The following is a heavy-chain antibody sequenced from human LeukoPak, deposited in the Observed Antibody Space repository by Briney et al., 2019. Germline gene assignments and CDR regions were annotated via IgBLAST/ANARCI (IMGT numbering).Heavy chain of an antibody. CDR1: GFTLSSNY. CDR3: ARDRLHYDSLTGYPAD. J-gene: IGHJ4*02. D-gene: IGHD3-9*01. V-gene: IGHV3-66*01. CDR2: IYSGGST. Sequence: PGGSLRLSCADSGFTLSSNYMRWVRQAPGKGLEWVSVIYSGGSTHYADSVKGRFTISRDKSKNTLYLQMNSLRAEDTAVYYCARDRLHYDSLTGYPADWGQGTLVTVSS.